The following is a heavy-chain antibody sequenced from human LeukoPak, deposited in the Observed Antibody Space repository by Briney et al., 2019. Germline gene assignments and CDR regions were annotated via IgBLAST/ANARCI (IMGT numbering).Heavy chain of an antibody. V-gene: IGHV3-15*01. J-gene: IGHJ3*02. Sequence: GGSLRLSCAASGFTFSNAWMSWVRQAPGKGLEWVGRIKSKTDGGTTDYAAPVKGRFTILRDDSKNTLYLQMNSLKTEDTAVYYCTTDDYYDSSGYYYVRNDAFDIWGQGTMVTVSS. CDR1: GFTFSNAW. CDR2: IKSKTDGGTT. CDR3: TTDDYYDSSGYYYVRNDAFDI. D-gene: IGHD3-22*01.